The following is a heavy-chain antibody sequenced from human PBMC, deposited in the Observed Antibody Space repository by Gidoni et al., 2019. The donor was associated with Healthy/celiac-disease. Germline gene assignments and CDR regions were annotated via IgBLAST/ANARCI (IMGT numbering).Heavy chain of an antibody. Sequence: QVQLQQWGAGLLKPSETLSLTCAVYGGSFSGYYWSWIRQPPGKGLEWIGEINHSGSTNYNPSLKSRVTISVDTSKNQFSLKLSSVTAADTAVYYCARGPLLYCSGGSCYTGGYFDYWGQGTLVTVSS. CDR1: GGSFSGYY. D-gene: IGHD2-15*01. J-gene: IGHJ4*02. CDR3: ARGPLLYCSGGSCYTGGYFDY. V-gene: IGHV4-34*01. CDR2: INHSGST.